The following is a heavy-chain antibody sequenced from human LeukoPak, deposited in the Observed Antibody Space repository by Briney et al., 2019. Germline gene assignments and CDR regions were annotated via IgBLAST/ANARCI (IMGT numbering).Heavy chain of an antibody. V-gene: IGHV1-46*02. D-gene: IGHD4-17*01. CDR3: ARGWWGTDYGWTNWFDP. CDR2: INPSGGSI. Sequence: ASVKISCKASGYTFNSYYMNWVRQAPGQGLEWMGKINPSGGSIDYAQKFQGRVTMTRDTSTSTVYMELSSLKYEDTAVYYCARGWWGTDYGWTNWFDPWGQGTLVTVSS. J-gene: IGHJ5*02. CDR1: GYTFNSYY.